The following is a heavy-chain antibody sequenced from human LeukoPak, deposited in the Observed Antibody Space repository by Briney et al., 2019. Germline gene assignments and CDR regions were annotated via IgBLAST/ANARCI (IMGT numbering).Heavy chain of an antibody. CDR2: INPSGGST. J-gene: IGHJ6*03. CDR1: GYTFTSYY. V-gene: IGHV1-46*01. D-gene: IGHD2-2*01. CDR3: ASQKVPAAIGYGAYYYYMDV. Sequence: ASVKVSCKASGYTFTSYYMHRVRQAPGQGLEWMGIINPSGGSTSYAQKFQGRVTMTRDTSTSTVYMELSSLRSEDTAVYYCASQKVPAAIGYGAYYYYMDVWGKGTTVTISS.